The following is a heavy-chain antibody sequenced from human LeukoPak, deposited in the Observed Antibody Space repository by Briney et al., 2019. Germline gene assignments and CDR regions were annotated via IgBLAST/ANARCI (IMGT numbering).Heavy chain of an antibody. CDR2: ISSSGSAI. D-gene: IGHD2-15*01. V-gene: IGHV3-11*01. CDR3: ARGPVYFTCSGGSCTDAFDI. CDR1: GFTFSDYY. J-gene: IGHJ3*02. Sequence: GGSLRLSCAASGFTFSDYYMSWIRQAPGKGLEWVSYISSSGSAIYYADSVKGRFTISRDNAKNSLYLQINSLRAEDTAVYYCARGPVYFTCSGGSCTDAFDIWGQGTMVTVSS.